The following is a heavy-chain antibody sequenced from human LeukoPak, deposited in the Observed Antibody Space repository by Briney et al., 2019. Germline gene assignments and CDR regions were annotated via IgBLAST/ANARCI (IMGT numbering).Heavy chain of an antibody. CDR2: IYYSGST. Sequence: SETLSLTCTVSGGSISSYYWSLIRQPPGKGLEWIGYIYYSGSTNYNPSLKSRVTISVDTSKNQFSLKLSSVTAADTAVYYCARDRVWGSYRFAFDIWGQGTMVTVSS. V-gene: IGHV4-59*01. CDR3: ARDRVWGSYRFAFDI. D-gene: IGHD3-16*02. CDR1: GGSISSYY. J-gene: IGHJ3*02.